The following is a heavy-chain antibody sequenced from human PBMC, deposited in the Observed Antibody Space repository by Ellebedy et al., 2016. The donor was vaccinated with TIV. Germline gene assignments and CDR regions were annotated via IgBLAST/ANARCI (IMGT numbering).Heavy chain of an antibody. Sequence: MPSETLSLTCTVSGGSISSGGYYWSWIRQHPGKGLEWIGYIYYSGSTYYNPSLKSRVTISVDTSKNHFSLKLSSVTAADTAVYYCARHPWYSYGYDYWGQGTLVTVSS. CDR1: GGSISSGGYY. J-gene: IGHJ4*02. V-gene: IGHV4-31*03. CDR2: IYYSGST. D-gene: IGHD5-18*01. CDR3: ARHPWYSYGYDY.